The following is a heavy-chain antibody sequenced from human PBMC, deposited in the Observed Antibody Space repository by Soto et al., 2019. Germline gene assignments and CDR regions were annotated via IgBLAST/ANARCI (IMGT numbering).Heavy chain of an antibody. CDR3: ASSIAAAGTALYYYYGMDV. V-gene: IGHV7-4-1*01. Sequence: ASVKVSCKASGYTFTSYAMNWVRQAPGQGLEWMGWINTNTGNPTYAQGFTGRFVFSLDTSVSTAYLQICSLKAEDTAVYYCASSIAAAGTALYYYYGMDVWGQGTTVTVSS. CDR2: INTNTGNP. CDR1: GYTFTSYA. J-gene: IGHJ6*02. D-gene: IGHD6-13*01.